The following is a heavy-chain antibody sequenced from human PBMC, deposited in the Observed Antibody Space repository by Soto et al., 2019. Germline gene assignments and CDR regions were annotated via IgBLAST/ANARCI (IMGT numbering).Heavy chain of an antibody. D-gene: IGHD4-17*01. Sequence: SETLSLTCTVSGGSISSYYWSWIRQPPGKGLEWIGYIYYSGSTNYNPSLKSRVTISVDTSKNQFSLKLSSVTAADTAVYYCARVSSTVIYYYYYYYMDVWGKGTTVTSP. J-gene: IGHJ6*03. CDR2: IYYSGST. V-gene: IGHV4-59*01. CDR1: GGSISSYY. CDR3: ARVSSTVIYYYYYYYMDV.